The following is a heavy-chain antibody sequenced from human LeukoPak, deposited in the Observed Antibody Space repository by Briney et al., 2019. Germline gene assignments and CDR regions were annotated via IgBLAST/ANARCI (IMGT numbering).Heavy chain of an antibody. CDR3: AKDLKIRQWLVYYFDY. D-gene: IGHD6-19*01. V-gene: IGHV3-23*01. CDR2: ISGSGGGT. J-gene: IGHJ4*02. Sequence: GGSLRLSCAASGFTFSSYAMSWVRQAPGKGLEWVSAISGSGGGTYYADSVKGRFTISRDNSKNTLYLQMNSLRAEDTAVYYCAKDLKIRQWLVYYFDYWGQGTLVTVSS. CDR1: GFTFSSYA.